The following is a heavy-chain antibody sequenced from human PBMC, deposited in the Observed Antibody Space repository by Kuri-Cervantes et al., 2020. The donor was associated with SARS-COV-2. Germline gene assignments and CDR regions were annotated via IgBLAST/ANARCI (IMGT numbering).Heavy chain of an antibody. CDR3: ARHRSAVAVTHYYYGMDV. CDR1: GYSFTSYW. D-gene: IGHD6-19*01. V-gene: IGHV5-10-1*01. CDR2: IDPSDSYT. J-gene: IGHJ6*02. Sequence: GGSLRLSCKGSGYSFTSYWISWVRQMPGKGLEWMGRIDPSDSYTNYSPSFQGHVTISADKSISTAYLQWSSLKASDTAMYYCARHRSAVAVTHYYYGMDVWGQGTTVTVSS.